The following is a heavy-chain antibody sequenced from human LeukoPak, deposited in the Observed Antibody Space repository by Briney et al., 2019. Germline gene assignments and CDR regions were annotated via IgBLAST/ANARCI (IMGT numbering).Heavy chain of an antibody. J-gene: IGHJ4*02. Sequence: GGSLRLSCAASGFTFSDYGMSWVRQAPGKGLEWVSTISGRGGGTYYADSVKGRFTISRDNSKNTLYLQMNSLRAEDTAVYYCAKDRRAGSYDYWGQGTLVTVSS. CDR2: ISGRGGGT. D-gene: IGHD3-10*01. CDR3: AKDRRAGSYDY. CDR1: GFTFSDYG. V-gene: IGHV3-23*01.